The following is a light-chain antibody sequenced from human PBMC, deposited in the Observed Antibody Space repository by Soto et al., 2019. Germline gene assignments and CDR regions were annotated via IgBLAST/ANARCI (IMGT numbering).Light chain of an antibody. J-gene: IGKJ2*01. V-gene: IGKV1-5*03. Sequence: DIPMTQSPSTLSASVGDRVTITCRASQSISSWLAWYQQKPGKAPKLLIYKASSLESGVPSRFSGSGSGTEFTLTISSLQPDDFATYYCQQYYSFSPYTFGQGTKLEIK. CDR3: QQYYSFSPYT. CDR1: QSISSW. CDR2: KAS.